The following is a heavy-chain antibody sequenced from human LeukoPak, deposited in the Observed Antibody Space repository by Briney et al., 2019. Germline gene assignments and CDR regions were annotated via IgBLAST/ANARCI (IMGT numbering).Heavy chain of an antibody. CDR3: ARGPRRVGSSWYNRLY. J-gene: IGHJ4*02. V-gene: IGHV1-8*01. CDR1: GYTFTSYD. CDR2: MNPNSGNT. D-gene: IGHD6-13*01. Sequence: GASVKVSCKASGYTFTSYDINWVRQATGQGLEWMGWMNPNSGNTGYAQKFQGRVTMTRNTSISTAYMELSSLRSEDTAVCYCARGPRRVGSSWYNRLYWGQGTLVTVSS.